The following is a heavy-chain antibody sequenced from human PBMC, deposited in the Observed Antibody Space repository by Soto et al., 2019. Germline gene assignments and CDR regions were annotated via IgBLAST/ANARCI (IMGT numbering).Heavy chain of an antibody. D-gene: IGHD4-17*01. Sequence: SETLSLTCTVSGSPISSYYWSWFRQPPGQGLEWVGYIYYTGTTTYNPSLKSRVTISVDTSKNQFSLKLTSVTAADTAVYYCARHPTVTEYYFDYWGQGTLVTVSS. CDR3: ARHPTVTEYYFDY. CDR1: GSPISSYY. CDR2: IYYTGTT. V-gene: IGHV4-59*08. J-gene: IGHJ4*02.